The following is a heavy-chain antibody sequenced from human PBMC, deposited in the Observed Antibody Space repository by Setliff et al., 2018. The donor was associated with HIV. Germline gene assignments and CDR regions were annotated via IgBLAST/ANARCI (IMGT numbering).Heavy chain of an antibody. CDR3: ARGVRDNSGWSSYYFDY. CDR2: VTHSGRT. J-gene: IGHJ4*02. CDR1: GGSFSGYY. Sequence: SETLSLTCAVYGGSFSGYYWSWIRQPPGKGLEWIGEVTHSGRTNYNPSLESRVTTSVDTSKKQFSLRLTSVTAADTAVYYCARGVRDNSGWSSYYFDYWGQGTLVTVSS. V-gene: IGHV4-34*01. D-gene: IGHD6-19*01.